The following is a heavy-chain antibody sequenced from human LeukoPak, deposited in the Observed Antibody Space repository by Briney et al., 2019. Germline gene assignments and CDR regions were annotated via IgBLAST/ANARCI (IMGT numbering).Heavy chain of an antibody. CDR2: IYASGYT. CDR3: ARNHIVTGTYFDS. D-gene: IGHD3-10*01. CDR1: GDSISSYY. V-gene: IGHV4-4*07. J-gene: IGHJ4*02. Sequence: SETLSLTRTVSGDSISSYYWNWIRQPAGKGLEWIGRIYASGYTDYNPSLQTRVTMSVDTSKNEFSLKVDTVTAADTAVYFCARNHIVTGTYFDSWGQGILVTVSS.